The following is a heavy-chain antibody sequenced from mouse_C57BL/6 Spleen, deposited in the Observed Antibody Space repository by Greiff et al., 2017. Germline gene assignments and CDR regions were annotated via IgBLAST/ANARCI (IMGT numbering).Heavy chain of an antibody. CDR2: IYPGSGNT. Sequence: QVQLQQSGAELVRPGASVKLSCKASGYTFTDYYINWVKQRPGQGLEWIARIYPGSGNTYYNAKFKGKATLTAEKSSSTAYMQLSSLTSEDSAVYFCVLGDNYYAMDYWGQGTSVTVSS. V-gene: IGHV1-76*01. J-gene: IGHJ4*01. CDR3: VLGDNYYAMDY. CDR1: GYTFTDYY.